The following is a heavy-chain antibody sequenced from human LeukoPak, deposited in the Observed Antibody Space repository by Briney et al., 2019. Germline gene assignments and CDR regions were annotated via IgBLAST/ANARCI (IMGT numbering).Heavy chain of an antibody. V-gene: IGHV3-15*01. J-gene: IGHJ5*02. Sequence: PGGSLRLSCAASGFTFSNAWMGWVRQAPGKGLEWVGRIKSKTDGGTTDYAAPVKGRFTISRDDSKNTLYLQMNSLKTEDTAVYYCTTAYSSGWPLYWFDPWGQGTLVTVSS. D-gene: IGHD6-19*01. CDR1: GFTFSNAW. CDR3: TTAYSSGWPLYWFDP. CDR2: IKSKTDGGTT.